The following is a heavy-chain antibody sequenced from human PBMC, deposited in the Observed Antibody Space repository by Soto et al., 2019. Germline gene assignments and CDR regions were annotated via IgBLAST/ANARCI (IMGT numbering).Heavy chain of an antibody. CDR2: MSYSGSA. J-gene: IGHJ4*02. D-gene: IGHD3-3*01. V-gene: IGHV4-39*01. CDR3: ARGHGGITVFGAPGHFDY. CDR1: GGSISSSSHY. Sequence: PSETLSLTCSVFGGSISSSSHYWGWIRQAPGKGLEWIGSMSYSGSAYYNPSLKSRVTLFVDMSKNQVSLKLSSVTAADTAMYYCARGHGGITVFGAPGHFDYWGQGTRVTSPQ.